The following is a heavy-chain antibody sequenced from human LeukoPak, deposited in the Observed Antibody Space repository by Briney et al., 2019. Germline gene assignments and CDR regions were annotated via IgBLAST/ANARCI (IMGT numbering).Heavy chain of an antibody. V-gene: IGHV4-39*02. D-gene: IGHD4-17*01. CDR1: GGSLSSRNYY. J-gene: IGHJ4*02. CDR3: ASRPPDYGDLFDY. CDR2: IYYSGST. Sequence: PSETLSLTCTVSGGSLSSRNYYWGWIRQPPGKGLEWIGPIYYSGSTYYNPSLKSRVTISVDTSKNHFSLRLSSVTAADTAVYYCASRPPDYGDLFDYWGQGTLVTVSS.